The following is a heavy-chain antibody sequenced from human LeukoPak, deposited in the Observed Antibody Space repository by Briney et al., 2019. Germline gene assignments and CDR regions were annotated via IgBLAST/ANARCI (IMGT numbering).Heavy chain of an antibody. CDR3: ARSQLGGKYYFDY. V-gene: IGHV3-21*01. CDR2: ISSSSSYI. Sequence: GGSLRLSCAASGFTFSSYSMTWVRQAPGKGLEWVSSISSSSSYIYYADSVKGRFTISRDNAKNSLYLQMNSLRAEDTAVYYCARSQLGGKYYFDYWGQGTLVTVSS. CDR1: GFTFSSYS. D-gene: IGHD7-27*01. J-gene: IGHJ4*02.